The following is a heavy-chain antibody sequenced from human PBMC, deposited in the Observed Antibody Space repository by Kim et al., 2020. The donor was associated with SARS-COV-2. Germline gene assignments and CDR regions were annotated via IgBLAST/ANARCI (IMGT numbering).Heavy chain of an antibody. CDR2: IWSGGDYK. CDR1: AFTFSNYG. V-gene: IGHV3-33*01. D-gene: IGHD2-2*01. J-gene: IGHJ6*02. Sequence: GGSLRLSCAASAFTFSNYGMHWVRQAPGKGLEWVAFIWSGGDYKYYAESVKGRFTISRDNSKNTLYLQMNTLRAEDTAVYYCARHTPSAVAAAPHPAYSLGLDVWGQGTTVTVSS. CDR3: ARHTPSAVAAAPHPAYSLGLDV.